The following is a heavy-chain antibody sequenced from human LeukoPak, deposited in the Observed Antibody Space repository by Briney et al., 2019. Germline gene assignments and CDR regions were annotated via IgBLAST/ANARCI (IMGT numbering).Heavy chain of an antibody. CDR1: GGSISNYH. D-gene: IGHD3-22*01. J-gene: IGHJ4*02. Sequence: SETLSLTCTVSGGSISNYHWSWIRQPAGKGLEWIGRIYSSGSTSYNPSLKSRVTMSVDTSRNLFSLELSSVTAADTAVYYCARDSPSVYYLYYFDYWGQGTLVTVSS. CDR2: IYSSGST. V-gene: IGHV4-4*07. CDR3: ARDSPSVYYLYYFDY.